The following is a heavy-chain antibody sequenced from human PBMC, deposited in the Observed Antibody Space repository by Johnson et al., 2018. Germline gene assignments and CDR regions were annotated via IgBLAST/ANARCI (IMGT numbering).Heavy chain of an antibody. Sequence: VQSGGSLRLSCAASGFTFSSYAMSWVRQAPGKGLEWVSAISGSGGSTYYADSLKGRFTISRDNSKNTLYLQMNSLRAEDTAVYYCAKDRRGWPDYYSYGMAVWGQGTTVTVSS. J-gene: IGHJ6*02. CDR3: AKDRRGWPDYYSYGMAV. D-gene: IGHD6-19*01. CDR1: GFTFSSYA. CDR2: ISGSGGST. V-gene: IGHV3-23*01.